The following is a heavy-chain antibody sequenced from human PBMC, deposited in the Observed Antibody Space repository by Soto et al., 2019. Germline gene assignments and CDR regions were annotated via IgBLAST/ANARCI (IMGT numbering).Heavy chain of an antibody. CDR2: TNQDGSDK. J-gene: IGHJ4*02. V-gene: IGHV3-7*05. CDR3: AGGSGWLTDY. D-gene: IGHD6-19*01. CDR1: GFTLSRYW. Sequence: PGGSLRLSCAASGFTLSRYWMSWVRQAPGKGLEWVANTNQDGSDKYYVDSVKGRFTISRGNAKNSLYLQMNSLRAEDTAVYYCAGGSGWLTDYWGQGTLVTVSS.